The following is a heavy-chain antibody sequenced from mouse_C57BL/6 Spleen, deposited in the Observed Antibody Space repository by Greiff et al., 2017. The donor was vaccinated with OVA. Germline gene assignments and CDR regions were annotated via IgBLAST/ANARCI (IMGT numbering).Heavy chain of an antibody. CDR2: IYPGDGDT. J-gene: IGHJ2*01. CDR1: GYAFSSYW. CDR3: AREGGRLLPLDY. D-gene: IGHD2-3*01. V-gene: IGHV1-80*01. Sequence: VQLQQSGAELVKPGASVKISCKASGYAFSSYWMNWVKQRPGKGLEWIGQIYPGDGDTNYNGKFKGKATLTADKSSSTAYMQLSSLTSEDSAVYFCAREGGRLLPLDYWGQGTTLTVSS.